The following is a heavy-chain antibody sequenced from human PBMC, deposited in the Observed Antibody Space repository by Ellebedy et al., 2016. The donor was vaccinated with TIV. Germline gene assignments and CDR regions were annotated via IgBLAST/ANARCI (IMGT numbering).Heavy chain of an antibody. CDR2: ISISSDYI. CDR1: GFTFSDYS. V-gene: IGHV3-21*01. CDR3: ARATLTASGYYYYGMHV. D-gene: IGHD2-21*02. Sequence: GESLKISXAASGFTFSDYSMNWVRQAPGKGLEWVSSISISSDYIYYADSVKGRFTISRDNARNSLYLQMNSLRAEDTAVYYCARATLTASGYYYYGMHVWGQGTTVTVSS. J-gene: IGHJ6*02.